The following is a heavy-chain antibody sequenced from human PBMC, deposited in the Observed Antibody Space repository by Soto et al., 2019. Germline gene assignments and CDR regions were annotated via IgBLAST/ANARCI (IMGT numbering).Heavy chain of an antibody. Sequence: EVQLLESGGGLVQPGGSLRLSCAASGFTFSSYAMSWVRQAPGKGLEWVSAISGSGGSTYYADSVKGRFPISRDNSKNTVYLQMNSLRAEDTAVYYCAKRFGVLLWFWELLSFDYWGQGPLVTVSS. CDR2: ISGSGGST. V-gene: IGHV3-23*01. D-gene: IGHD3-10*01. CDR3: AKRFGVLLWFWELLSFDY. CDR1: GFTFSSYA. J-gene: IGHJ4*02.